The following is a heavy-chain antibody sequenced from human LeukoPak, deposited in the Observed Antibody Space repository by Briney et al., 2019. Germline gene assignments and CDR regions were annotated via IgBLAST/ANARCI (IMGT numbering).Heavy chain of an antibody. Sequence: SETLSLTCTVSGGSISSYYWSWIRQPPGKGLEWIGYIYTSGSTNYNPSLKSRVTISVDTSKNQFSLKLSSVTAADTAVYYCARRVYSSTSGYPGFDPWGQGTLVTVSS. V-gene: IGHV4-4*09. CDR3: ARRVYSSTSGYPGFDP. J-gene: IGHJ5*02. D-gene: IGHD6-6*01. CDR1: GGSISSYY. CDR2: IYTSGST.